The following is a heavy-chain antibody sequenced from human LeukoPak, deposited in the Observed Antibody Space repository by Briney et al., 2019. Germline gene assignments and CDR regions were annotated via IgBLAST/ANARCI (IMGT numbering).Heavy chain of an antibody. V-gene: IGHV3-66*01. CDR3: ARDPSLTYCGGDCHAD. D-gene: IGHD2-21*02. J-gene: IGHJ4*02. CDR2: IYSGGST. Sequence: GGSLRLSCAAYGFTVSSNYMSWVRQAPGKGLEWVSVIYSGGSTYYADSVKGRFTISRDNSKNTLYLQMNSLRAEDTAVYYSARDPSLTYCGGDCHADWGQGTLVTVSS. CDR1: GFTVSSNY.